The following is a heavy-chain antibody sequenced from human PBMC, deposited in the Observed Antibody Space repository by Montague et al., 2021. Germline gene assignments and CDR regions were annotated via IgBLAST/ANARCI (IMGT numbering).Heavy chain of an antibody. Sequence: SLRLSCAASGFTFRTYGMNWVRQAPGKGLEWVSYITGSSSSIYYADSVRGRFTISRDNPKNSLYLQMNSLRDEDTAVYYCARDPYSSGWYCAEYFQHWGQGTLVTVSS. CDR2: ITGSSSSI. CDR1: GFTFRTYG. V-gene: IGHV3-48*02. D-gene: IGHD6-19*01. CDR3: ARDPYSSGWYCAEYFQH. J-gene: IGHJ1*01.